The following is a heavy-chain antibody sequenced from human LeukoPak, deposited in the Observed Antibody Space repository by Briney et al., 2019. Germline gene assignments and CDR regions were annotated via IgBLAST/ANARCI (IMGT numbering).Heavy chain of an antibody. J-gene: IGHJ6*02. V-gene: IGHV3-48*03. CDR1: GFIFSSYH. D-gene: IGHD3-22*01. CDR2: MSSGGDAI. Sequence: GGSLRLSCAASGFIFSSYHMDWVRQAPGKGLEWLSYMSSGGDAIYYADSVRGRFTISRDNAKSSLYLQMNTLRAEDTAIYYCARDYDSGGYYYHTYYGMDVWGQGTTVTVSS. CDR3: ARDYDSGGYYYHTYYGMDV.